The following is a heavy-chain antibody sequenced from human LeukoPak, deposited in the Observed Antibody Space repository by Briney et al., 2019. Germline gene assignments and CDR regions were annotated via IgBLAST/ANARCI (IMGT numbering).Heavy chain of an antibody. V-gene: IGHV3-23*01. CDR1: GFTFSSYA. CDR3: AKDLSRQQLVSFDY. J-gene: IGHJ4*02. D-gene: IGHD6-13*01. Sequence: PGGSLRLSCAASGFTFSSYAMSWVRQAPGKGLEWVSAISGSGGGTYYADSVKGRFTISRDNSKNTLYLQMNSLRAEDTAVYYCAKDLSRQQLVSFDYWGQGTLVTVSS. CDR2: ISGSGGGT.